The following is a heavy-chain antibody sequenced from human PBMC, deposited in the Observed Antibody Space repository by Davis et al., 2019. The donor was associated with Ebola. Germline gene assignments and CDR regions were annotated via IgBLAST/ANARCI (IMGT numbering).Heavy chain of an antibody. CDR2: IYYSGST. V-gene: IGHV4-59*01. D-gene: IGHD3-22*01. Sequence: SETLSLTCTVSGGSISHYYWSWIRQPPGKGLEWIGYIYYSGSTNYNPSLKSRVTISVDTSKNQFSLKLSSVTAADTAVYYCAREAYYYDSSGYYRGAFDIWGQGTMVTVSS. CDR1: GGSISHYY. J-gene: IGHJ3*02. CDR3: AREAYYYDSSGYYRGAFDI.